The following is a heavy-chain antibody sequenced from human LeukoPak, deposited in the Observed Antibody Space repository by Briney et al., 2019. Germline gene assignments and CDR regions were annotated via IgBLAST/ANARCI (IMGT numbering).Heavy chain of an antibody. Sequence: ASVKVSCKASGYTFTSYGISWVRQAPGQGLEWMGWISAYNGNTNYAQKLQGRVTMTTDTSTSTAYMELRSLRSDGTAVYYCARMITMVRGVIIPNYYFDYWGQGTLVTVSS. D-gene: IGHD3-10*01. J-gene: IGHJ4*02. CDR1: GYTFTSYG. V-gene: IGHV1-18*01. CDR3: ARMITMVRGVIIPNYYFDY. CDR2: ISAYNGNT.